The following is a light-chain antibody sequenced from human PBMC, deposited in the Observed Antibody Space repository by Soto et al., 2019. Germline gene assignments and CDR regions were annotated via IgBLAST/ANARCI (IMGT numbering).Light chain of an antibody. CDR2: AAS. Sequence: DIQMTQSPSSLSASVGDTVSITCRASQTINNYLNWYQQKPGIAPKLLIHAASSLQSGVPSRFSGSGSGTDFTLTISSLQPEDFVTYCCQQSYTTPLTFGGGTKVEIK. V-gene: IGKV1-39*01. J-gene: IGKJ4*01. CDR3: QQSYTTPLT. CDR1: QTINNY.